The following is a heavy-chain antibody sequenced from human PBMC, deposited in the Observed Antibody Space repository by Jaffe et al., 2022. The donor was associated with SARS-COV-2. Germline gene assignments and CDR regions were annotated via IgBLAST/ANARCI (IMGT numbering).Heavy chain of an antibody. CDR1: GGSISSYY. Sequence: QVQLQESGPGLVKPSETLSLTCTVSGGSISSYYWSWIRQPPGKGLEWIGYIYYSGSTNYNPSLKSRVTISVDTSKNQFSLKLSSVTAADTAVYYCAGCDSSGSFDYWGQGTLVTVSS. J-gene: IGHJ4*02. CDR3: AGCDSSGSFDY. D-gene: IGHD3-22*01. V-gene: IGHV4-59*01. CDR2: IYYSGST.